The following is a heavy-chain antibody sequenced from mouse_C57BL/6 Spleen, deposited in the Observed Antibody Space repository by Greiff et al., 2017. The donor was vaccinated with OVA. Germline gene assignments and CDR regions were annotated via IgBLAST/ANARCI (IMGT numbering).Heavy chain of an antibody. CDR3: ARKGPTVVPMDY. CDR1: GYTFTDYY. CDR2: IYPGSGNT. Sequence: VKLVESGAELVRPGASVKLSCKASGYTFTDYYINWVKQRPGQGLEWIARIYPGSGNTYYNEKFKGKATLTAEKSSSTAYMQLSSLTSEDSAVYFCARKGPTVVPMDYWGQGTSVTVSS. D-gene: IGHD1-1*01. J-gene: IGHJ4*01. V-gene: IGHV1-76*01.